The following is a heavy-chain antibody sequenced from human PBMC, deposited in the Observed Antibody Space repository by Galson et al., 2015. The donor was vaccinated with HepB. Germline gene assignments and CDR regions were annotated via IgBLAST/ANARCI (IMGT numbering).Heavy chain of an antibody. D-gene: IGHD4-23*01. CDR2: IDPSDSCS. CDR3: ARHGDNRGHGFDS. V-gene: IGHV5-10-1*01. J-gene: IGHJ4*02. Sequence: QSGAEVKRPGESLRISCKGSGYSFSSYWITWVRQMPGKGLEWMGRIDPSDSCSNYNPSFQGHVTISADKSISTAYLQWSSLKASDTAMYYCARHGDNRGHGFDSWGQGTLVTVSS. CDR1: GYSFSSYW.